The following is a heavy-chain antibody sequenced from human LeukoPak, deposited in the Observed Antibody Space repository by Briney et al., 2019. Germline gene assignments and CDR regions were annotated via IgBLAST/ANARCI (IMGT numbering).Heavy chain of an antibody. V-gene: IGHV1-46*01. D-gene: IGHD6-13*01. CDR2: INPSGGST. Sequence: ASVKVSCKASGYTFTSYYMHWVRQAPGQGLEWMGIINPSGGSTSYAQKFQGRVTMTRDTSTSTVYMELSSLRSEDTAVYYCARDRLKSSSWYEEYYFDYWGQGTLVAVSS. J-gene: IGHJ4*02. CDR1: GYTFTSYY. CDR3: ARDRLKSSSWYEEYYFDY.